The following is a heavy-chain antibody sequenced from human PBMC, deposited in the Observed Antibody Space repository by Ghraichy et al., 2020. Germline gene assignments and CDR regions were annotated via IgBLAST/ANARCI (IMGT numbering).Heavy chain of an antibody. CDR1: GGTFSSYA. D-gene: IGHD2-2*01. J-gene: IGHJ6*02. V-gene: IGHV1-69*05. CDR2: IIPIFGTA. Sequence: SVKVSCKASGGTFSSYAISWVRQAPGQGLEWMGGIIPIFGTANYAQKFQGRVTITTDESTSTAYMELSSLRSEDTAVYYCARGRDPDDRYCSSTSCEKKTPSPRYYYGMDVWGQGTTVTVSS. CDR3: ARGRDPDDRYCSSTSCEKKTPSPRYYYGMDV.